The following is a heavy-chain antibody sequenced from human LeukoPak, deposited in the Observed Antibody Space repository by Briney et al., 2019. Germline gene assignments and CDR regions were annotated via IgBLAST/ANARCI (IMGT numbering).Heavy chain of an antibody. CDR1: GGSISSYY. D-gene: IGHD1-20*01. CDR2: IYYRGST. J-gene: IGHJ3*02. V-gene: IGHV4-59*08. Sequence: SETLSLTCTVSGGSISSYYWSWIRQPPGKGLEWIGYIYYRGSTNYNPSLKSRITISVDTSKNQFSLKLSSVTAADTAVHYCARHAYNWNDYYGSSGEVPGAFDIWGRGTMVTVSS. CDR3: ARHAYNWNDYYGSSGEVPGAFDI.